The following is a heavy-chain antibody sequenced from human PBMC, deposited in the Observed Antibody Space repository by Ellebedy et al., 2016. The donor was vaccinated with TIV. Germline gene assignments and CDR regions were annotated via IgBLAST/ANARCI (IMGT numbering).Heavy chain of an antibody. J-gene: IGHJ4*02. CDR1: GGSFSDQS. D-gene: IGHD3-22*01. CDR2: INHSGST. Sequence: SETLSLXXAVYGGSFSDQSWSWIRQSPGKGLEWIGEINHSGSTKYNPSLKSRVTISVDTSKNQFSLKLSSVTAADTSVYYCARGRQYSDTSGYYLDYWGRGTLVTVSS. V-gene: IGHV4-34*01. CDR3: ARGRQYSDTSGYYLDY.